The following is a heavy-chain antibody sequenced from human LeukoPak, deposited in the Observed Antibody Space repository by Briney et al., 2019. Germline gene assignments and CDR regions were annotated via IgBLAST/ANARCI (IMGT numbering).Heavy chain of an antibody. CDR3: TTDGGIGDIVVVVAARVDY. V-gene: IGHV3-15*01. D-gene: IGHD2-15*01. J-gene: IGHJ4*02. CDR2: IKSKTDGGTT. CDR1: GFTFSNAW. Sequence: PGGSLRLSCAASGFTFSNAWMSWVRQAPGKGLEWVGRIKSKTDGGTTDYAAPVKGRFTISRDDSKNTLYLQMNSLKTEDTAVHYCTTDGGIGDIVVVVAARVDYWGQGTLVTVSS.